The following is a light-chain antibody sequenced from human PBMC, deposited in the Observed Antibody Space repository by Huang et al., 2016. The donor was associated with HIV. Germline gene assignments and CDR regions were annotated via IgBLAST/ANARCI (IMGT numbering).Light chain of an antibody. CDR2: DAS. CDR3: QHYDNLRT. J-gene: IGKJ1*01. CDR1: QDISNY. V-gene: IGKV1-33*01. Sequence: DIQMTQSPSSLSASVGDRVTITCQASQDISNYLNWYQKKPGKAPKLLIYDASNLEKGVSSRVSGSGSGTDFTFTISSLQPEDIATYYCQHYDNLRTFGQGTKVEIK.